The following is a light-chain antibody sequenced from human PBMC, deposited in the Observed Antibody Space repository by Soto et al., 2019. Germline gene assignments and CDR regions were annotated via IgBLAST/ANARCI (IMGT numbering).Light chain of an antibody. CDR3: QQTFITPPRT. CDR1: QSISTY. Sequence: DIPMTQSPSSLSASIGDRITITCRASQSISTYLNWYQQKPGKAPSLLIYGASTLQSGVPSRFSGSGSATDFTLTNSSLQPEDFATYYCQQTFITPPRTFGGGTKVEIK. CDR2: GAS. V-gene: IGKV1-39*01. J-gene: IGKJ4*01.